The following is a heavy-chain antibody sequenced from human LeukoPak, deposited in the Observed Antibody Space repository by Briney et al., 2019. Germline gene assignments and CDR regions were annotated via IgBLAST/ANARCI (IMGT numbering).Heavy chain of an antibody. CDR1: GGSISSYY. D-gene: IGHD6-13*01. CDR2: IYYSGST. V-gene: IGHV4-59*01. CDR3: ARASSSWIKFDY. J-gene: IGHJ4*02. Sequence: SETLSLTCTVSGGSISSYYWSWIRQPPGKGLEWIGYIYYSGSTNYNPSLKSRVTISVDTPKNQFSLKLNSVTAADTAVYYCARASSSWIKFDYWGQGTLVTVSS.